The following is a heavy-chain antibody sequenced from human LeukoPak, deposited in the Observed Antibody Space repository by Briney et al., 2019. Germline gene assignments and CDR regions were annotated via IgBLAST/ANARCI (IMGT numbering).Heavy chain of an antibody. J-gene: IGHJ4*02. CDR1: GFTFSSYA. Sequence: PGGSLRLSCAASGFTFSSYAMSWVRQAPGKGLEWVSAISGSGGSTYYADSVKGRSTISRDSSKNTLYLQMNSLRAEDTAVYYCAKDRTYSGYDDYFDYWGQGTLVTVSS. V-gene: IGHV3-23*01. CDR2: ISGSGGST. D-gene: IGHD5-12*01. CDR3: AKDRTYSGYDDYFDY.